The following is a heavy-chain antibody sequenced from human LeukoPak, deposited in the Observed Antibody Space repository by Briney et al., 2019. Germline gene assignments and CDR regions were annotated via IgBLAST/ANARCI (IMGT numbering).Heavy chain of an antibody. D-gene: IGHD1-20*01. Sequence: SETLSLTCTVSGGSISSYYWSWIRQPPGKGLAWIGYIYYSGSTNYDPSLKSRVTMSVDTTKNQFSLNLSSVTAADTAVYYCARAITGTTFAFDIWGQGTMVTVSS. J-gene: IGHJ3*02. CDR2: IYYSGST. V-gene: IGHV4-59*13. CDR3: ARAITGTTFAFDI. CDR1: GGSISSYY.